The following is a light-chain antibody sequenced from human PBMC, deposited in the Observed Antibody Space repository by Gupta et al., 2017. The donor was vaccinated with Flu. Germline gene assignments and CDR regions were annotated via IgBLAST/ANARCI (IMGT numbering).Light chain of an antibody. V-gene: IGKV1-39*01. Sequence: DIQMTQSPSSLSASVGDRVTLTCRASQSIANYLNWYQQKPWKAPGLLISAASSLRSGVPSRFSGSGYGTDFTLTISGRQPEDSAAYYCQQSYSTPSWTFGQGTKVEIK. CDR1: QSIANY. J-gene: IGKJ1*01. CDR3: QQSYSTPSWT. CDR2: AAS.